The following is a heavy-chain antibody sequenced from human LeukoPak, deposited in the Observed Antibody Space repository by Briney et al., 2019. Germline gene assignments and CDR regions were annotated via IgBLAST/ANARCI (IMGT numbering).Heavy chain of an antibody. CDR3: ANGYGSYYFGGPDY. J-gene: IGHJ4*02. CDR2: IIPIFGTA. Sequence: ASVKVSCKASRYTFTGYYMHWVRQAPGQGLEWMGGIIPIFGTANYAQKFQGRVTITADESTSTAYMELSSLRSEDTAVYYCANGYGSYYFGGPDYWGQGTLVTVFS. V-gene: IGHV1-69*13. D-gene: IGHD1-26*01. CDR1: RYTFTGYY.